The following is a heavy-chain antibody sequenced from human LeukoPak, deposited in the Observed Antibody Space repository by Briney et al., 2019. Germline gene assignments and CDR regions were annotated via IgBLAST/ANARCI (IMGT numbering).Heavy chain of an antibody. D-gene: IGHD2-2*01. CDR1: GGTFSSYA. J-gene: IGHJ5*02. Sequence: ASVKVSCKASGGTFSSYAISWVRQAPGQGLEWMGGIIPIFGTANYAQKFQGRVTITADESTSTAYMELSSLRSEDTAVYYCARPAWELGYCSSTSCPAPGWFDPWGQGTLVTVSS. CDR3: ARPAWELGYCSSTSCPAPGWFDP. CDR2: IIPIFGTA. V-gene: IGHV1-69*13.